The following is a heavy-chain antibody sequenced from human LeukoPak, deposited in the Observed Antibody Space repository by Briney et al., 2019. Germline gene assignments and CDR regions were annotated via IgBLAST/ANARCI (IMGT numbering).Heavy chain of an antibody. J-gene: IGHJ4*02. D-gene: IGHD5-24*01. CDR3: AKERRDGYSVSFDY. CDR1: GFTFDDYA. Sequence: GGSLRLSCAASGFTFDDYAMHWVRQAPGKGLEWVSGISWNSGSIGYADSVKGRFTISRDNAKNSLYLQMNSLRAEDTALYYCAKERRDGYSVSFDYWGQGTLVTVSS. CDR2: ISWNSGSI. V-gene: IGHV3-9*01.